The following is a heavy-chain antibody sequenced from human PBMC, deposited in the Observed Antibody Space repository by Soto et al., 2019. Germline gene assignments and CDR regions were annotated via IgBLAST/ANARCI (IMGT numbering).Heavy chain of an antibody. Sequence: QVQLVQSGAEVKKPGASVKVSCKASGGTFSSYAISWVRQAPGQGLEWMGGIIPIFGTADYAQKFQGRVTIIADESTNTAYMELSSLRYEDTAEYYCASNYGDPRYYYGMDVWGQGTTVTVSS. CDR2: IIPIFGTA. CDR1: GGTFSSYA. V-gene: IGHV1-69*12. CDR3: ASNYGDPRYYYGMDV. J-gene: IGHJ6*02. D-gene: IGHD4-17*01.